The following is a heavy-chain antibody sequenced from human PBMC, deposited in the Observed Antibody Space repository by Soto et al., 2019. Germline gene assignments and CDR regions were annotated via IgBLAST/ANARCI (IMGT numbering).Heavy chain of an antibody. Sequence: QLQLQESGSGLVKPSQTLSLTCAVSGGSINTATHSWSWIRQPPGKGLEWIGYIYHSGSTYYNPSVKSRVTISIDTSNIQFSLRLSSVSAADTAVYYCARGGGVTTTGDDYWGQGILVTVSS. J-gene: IGHJ4*02. CDR1: GGSINTATHS. D-gene: IGHD4-4*01. CDR3: ARGGGVTTTGDDY. V-gene: IGHV4-30-2*01. CDR2: IYHSGST.